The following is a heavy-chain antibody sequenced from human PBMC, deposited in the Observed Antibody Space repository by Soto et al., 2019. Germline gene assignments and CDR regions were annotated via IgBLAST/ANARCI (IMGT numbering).Heavy chain of an antibody. CDR2: INPHTGDT. J-gene: IGHJ2*01. D-gene: IGHD6-25*01. CDR1: GYPLTDFY. Sequence: QVQLVQSGAEVKKPGASVTVSCKTSGYPLTDFYIHWVRQAPGQGLEWMAWINPHTGDTNTALKFQGRVTMTRDTSINTAFMELTRLSSDDTAVYYCAREGVAAPGARSEWYLDLWGRGTLVSVSS. V-gene: IGHV1-2*02. CDR3: AREGVAAPGARSEWYLDL.